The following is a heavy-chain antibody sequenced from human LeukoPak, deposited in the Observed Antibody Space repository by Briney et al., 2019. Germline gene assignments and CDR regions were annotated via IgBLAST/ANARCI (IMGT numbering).Heavy chain of an antibody. D-gene: IGHD5-24*01. CDR2: IYYSGST. J-gene: IGHJ3*02. V-gene: IGHV4-39*07. CDR1: GGSISSSSYY. Sequence: SETLSLTCTVSGGSISSSSYYWGWIRQPPGKGLEWIGSIYYSGSTYYNPSLKSRVTISVDTSKNQFSLKLSSVTAADTAVYYCARGGWRDDAFDIWGQGTMVTVSS. CDR3: ARGGWRDDAFDI.